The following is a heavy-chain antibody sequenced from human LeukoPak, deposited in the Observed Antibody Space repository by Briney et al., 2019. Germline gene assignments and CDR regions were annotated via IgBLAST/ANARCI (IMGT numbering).Heavy chain of an antibody. D-gene: IGHD4-23*01. CDR2: TSHDGNA. V-gene: IGHV4-4*02. CDR1: GGSISTNTW. CDR3: AKHGGRYFDS. Sequence: SQTLSLTCTVSGGSISTNTWWSWVRQPPGKGLEWIGQTSHDGNADYTPSLKSRVTISVDKSKNQLSLKLNSVTAADSAVYYCAKHGGRYFDSWGQGTLVTVSS. J-gene: IGHJ4*02.